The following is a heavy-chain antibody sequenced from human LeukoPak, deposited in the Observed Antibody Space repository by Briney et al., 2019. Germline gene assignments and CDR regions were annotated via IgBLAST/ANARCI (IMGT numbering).Heavy chain of an antibody. CDR3: ASGRIAAAYYYFDY. CDR1: GGTFSSYA. Sequence: SVKVSCKASGGTFSSYAISWVRQAPGQGLEWMGGIIPIFGTANYAQKFQGRVTMTTDTSTSTAYMELRSLRSDDTAVYYCASGRIAAAYYYFDYWGQGTLVTVSS. CDR2: IIPIFGTA. V-gene: IGHV1-69*05. J-gene: IGHJ4*02. D-gene: IGHD6-13*01.